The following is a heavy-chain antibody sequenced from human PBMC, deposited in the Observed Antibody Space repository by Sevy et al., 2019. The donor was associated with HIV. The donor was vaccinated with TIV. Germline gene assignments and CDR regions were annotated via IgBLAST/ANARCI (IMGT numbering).Heavy chain of an antibody. CDR3: ATLSGNYWGDWLDP. D-gene: IGHD5-12*01. CDR1: GFTFSNDW. V-gene: IGHV3-15*07. J-gene: IGHJ5*02. Sequence: GGSLRLSCVASGFTFSNDWMNWVRQAPGKGLEWVGHIKSVTDGGTTDYAAPVKGRFTISRHDSKNTLYLQMNSLKIEDTAVYFCATLSGNYWGDWLDPWGQGTLVTVSS. CDR2: IKSVTDGGTT.